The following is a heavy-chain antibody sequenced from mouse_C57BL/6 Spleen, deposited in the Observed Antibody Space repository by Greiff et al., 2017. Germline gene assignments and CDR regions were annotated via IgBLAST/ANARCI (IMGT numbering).Heavy chain of an antibody. Sequence: QVQLQQPGAELVKPGASVKLSCKASGYTFTSYWMHWVKQRPGQGLEWIGMIHPNSGSTNYNEKFKSKATLTVDKSSSTAYMQLSSLTSEDSAVYYCARKAGSRRDYFDYWGQGTTLTVSS. CDR3: ARKAGSRRDYFDY. V-gene: IGHV1-64*01. CDR1: GYTFTSYW. J-gene: IGHJ2*01. D-gene: IGHD1-1*01. CDR2: IHPNSGST.